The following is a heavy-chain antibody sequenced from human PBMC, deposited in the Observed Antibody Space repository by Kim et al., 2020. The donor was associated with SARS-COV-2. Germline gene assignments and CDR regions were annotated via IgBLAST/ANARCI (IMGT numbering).Heavy chain of an antibody. CDR3: AGVRGVIMDAFDI. V-gene: IGHV4-59*01. Sequence: YNPSLKSRVTISVDTTKNQFSLKLSSVTAADTAVYYCAGVRGVIMDAFDIWGQGTMVAVSS. J-gene: IGHJ3*02. D-gene: IGHD3-10*01.